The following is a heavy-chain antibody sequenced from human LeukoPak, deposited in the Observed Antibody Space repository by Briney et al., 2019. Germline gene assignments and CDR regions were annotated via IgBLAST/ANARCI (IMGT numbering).Heavy chain of an antibody. CDR1: GGSFSGYY. CDR2: IDHSGAT. Sequence: SETLSLTCAVYGGSFSGYYWSWLRQPPGKGLEWIGEIDHSGATNHNPSLRSRVTISLDTSKNQFSLALSSITAADTAVYYCAKAPYLSSGSWGQGTMVTVSS. CDR3: AKAPYLSSGS. V-gene: IGHV4-34*01. J-gene: IGHJ3*01. D-gene: IGHD3-22*01.